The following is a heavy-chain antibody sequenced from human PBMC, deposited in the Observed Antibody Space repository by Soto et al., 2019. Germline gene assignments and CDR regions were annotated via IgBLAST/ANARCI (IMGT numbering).Heavy chain of an antibody. Sequence: GGSLRLSCASSGFTFSSYSMNWVRQATGKGLEWVSYISSSSSTIYYADSVKGRFTISRDNAKNSLYLQMNSLRAEDTAVYYCARHPERIAEIGWFDPWGQGTLVTVSS. V-gene: IGHV3-48*01. CDR2: ISSSSSTI. CDR1: GFTFSSYS. CDR3: ARHPERIAEIGWFDP. J-gene: IGHJ5*02. D-gene: IGHD6-13*01.